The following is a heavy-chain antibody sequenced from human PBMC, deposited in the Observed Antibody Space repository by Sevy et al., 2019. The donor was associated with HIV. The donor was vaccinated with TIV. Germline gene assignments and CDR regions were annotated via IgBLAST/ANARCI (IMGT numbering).Heavy chain of an antibody. CDR3: ARTPSPLNYYDSSGYPDY. CDR1: GGSFSGYY. J-gene: IGHJ4*02. D-gene: IGHD3-22*01. CDR2: INHSGST. V-gene: IGHV4-34*01. Sequence: SETLSLTCAVYGGSFSGYYWSWIRQPPGKGLEWIGEINHSGSTNYNPSLKSRVTISVDTSKNQFSLKLSSVTAADTAMYYCARTPSPLNYYDSSGYPDYWGQGTLVTVSS.